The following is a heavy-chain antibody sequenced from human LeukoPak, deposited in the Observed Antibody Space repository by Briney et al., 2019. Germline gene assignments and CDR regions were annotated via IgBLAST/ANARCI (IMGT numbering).Heavy chain of an antibody. CDR2: IYYSGST. Sequence: SETLSLTCTVSGGSINSYYWSWIRQSPGKGLEWIGYIYYSGSTNYNPSLKSRVTISVDTSKNQFSLKLTSVTAADTAVYYCARQRAAAGKNWFDPWGQGTLVTVSS. J-gene: IGHJ5*02. CDR1: GGSINSYY. CDR3: ARQRAAAGKNWFDP. V-gene: IGHV4-59*01. D-gene: IGHD6-13*01.